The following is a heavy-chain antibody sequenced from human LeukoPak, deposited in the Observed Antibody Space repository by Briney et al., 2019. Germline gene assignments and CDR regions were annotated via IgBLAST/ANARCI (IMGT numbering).Heavy chain of an antibody. V-gene: IGHV1-69*04. CDR2: IIPIFGIA. D-gene: IGHD2-15*01. Sequence: ASVKVSCKASGGTFSSYAISWVRQAPGQGLEWMGRIIPIFGIANYAQKFQGRVTITADKSTSTAYMELSSLRSEDTAVYYCARDPYGGKGWFDPWGQGTLVTVSS. CDR3: ARDPYGGKGWFDP. J-gene: IGHJ5*02. CDR1: GGTFSSYA.